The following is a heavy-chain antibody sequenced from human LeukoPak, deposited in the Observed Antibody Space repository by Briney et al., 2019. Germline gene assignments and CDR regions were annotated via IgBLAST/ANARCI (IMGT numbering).Heavy chain of an antibody. CDR2: IYHTGST. V-gene: IGHV4-31*03. J-gene: IGHJ4*02. CDR3: ARDSVTAAGLDS. CDR1: GGSITSGGYF. Sequence: SETLSLTCTVSGGSITSGGYFWTWIRQHPGKGLEWIGYIYHTGSTYYIPSPKSRLTISMDTSKNHFSLKLSSVTAADTAVYYCARDSVTAAGLDSWGQGTLVTVSS. D-gene: IGHD2-21*02.